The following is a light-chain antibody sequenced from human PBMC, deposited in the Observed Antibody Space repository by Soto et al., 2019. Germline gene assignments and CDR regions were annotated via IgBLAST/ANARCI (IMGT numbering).Light chain of an antibody. V-gene: IGKV1-5*01. CDR3: QQYETFSGT. CDR2: DAS. J-gene: IGKJ1*01. Sequence: DRQITQSPSTLSASVGDRVTITCRASRSISDWLAWYQQKPGKAPELLIYDASALPRGVPSRFSGSGSGTKFTLTIASLQPDDFATYYCQQYETFSGTFGPGTKVDIK. CDR1: RSISDW.